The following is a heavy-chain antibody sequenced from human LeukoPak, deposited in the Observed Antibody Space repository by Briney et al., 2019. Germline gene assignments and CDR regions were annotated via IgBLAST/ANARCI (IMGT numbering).Heavy chain of an antibody. CDR3: ARTGGGSGY. D-gene: IGHD2-15*01. CDR1: GFTFSAST. Sequence: GSLRLSCAASGFTFSASTMNWVRQAPGKGLEWVSGISGSGRGRNTYYADSVKGRFTISRDNSKNTLYLQMNRLRAEDMAVYYCARTGGGSGYWGQGTLVTVSS. CDR2: ISGSGRGRNT. V-gene: IGHV3-23*01. J-gene: IGHJ4*02.